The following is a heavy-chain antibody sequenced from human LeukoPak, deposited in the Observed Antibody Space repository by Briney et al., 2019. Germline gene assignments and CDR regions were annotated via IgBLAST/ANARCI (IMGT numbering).Heavy chain of an antibody. CDR3: ATVRQGTTRDFEY. V-gene: IGHV3-23*01. CDR2: MSGGGGST. Sequence: GGSLRLSCAASGFTFSSYDMSWVRQAPGKGLEWVSTMSGGGGSTYHADSVKGRFAISRDISRNTLYLQMTSLRAEDTAVYFCATVRQGTTRDFEYWGRGTLVTVSS. J-gene: IGHJ4*02. D-gene: IGHD1-7*01. CDR1: GFTFSSYD.